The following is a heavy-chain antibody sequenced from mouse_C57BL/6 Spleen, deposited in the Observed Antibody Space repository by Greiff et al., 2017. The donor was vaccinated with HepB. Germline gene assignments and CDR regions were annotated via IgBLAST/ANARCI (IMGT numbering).Heavy chain of an antibody. V-gene: IGHV1-80*01. CDR3: AIPSMVTQYDFDY. J-gene: IGHJ2*01. Sequence: VQLQQSGAELVKPGASVKISCKASGYAFSSYWMNWVKQRPGKSLEWIGQIYPGDGDTNYNGKFKGKATLTVDKSSGTAYMQLSSLTTEDSAVYFCAIPSMVTQYDFDYWGQGTTLTVSS. CDR1: GYAFSSYW. D-gene: IGHD2-2*01. CDR2: IYPGDGDT.